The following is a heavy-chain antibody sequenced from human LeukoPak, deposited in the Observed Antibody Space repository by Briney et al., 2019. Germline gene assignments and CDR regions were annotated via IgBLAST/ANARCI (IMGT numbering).Heavy chain of an antibody. CDR1: GGTFSSYA. D-gene: IGHD5-24*01. CDR3: AREEGWLQPSGY. CDR2: IIPILGIA. J-gene: IGHJ4*02. V-gene: IGHV1-69*04. Sequence: ASVKVSCKASGGTFSSYAISWVRQAPGQGLEWMGRIIPILGIANYAQKFQGRVTITADKSTSTAYMELSSLRSEDTAVYYCAREEGWLQPSGYWGQGTLVTVSS.